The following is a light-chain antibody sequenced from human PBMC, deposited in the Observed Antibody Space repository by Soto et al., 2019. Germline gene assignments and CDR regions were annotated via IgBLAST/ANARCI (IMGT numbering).Light chain of an antibody. CDR1: QTISSW. CDR3: QQYNDYSAT. Sequence: DIQMTQSPSTLSGSVGDRVTITCRASQTISSWLAWYQQKPGKAPKLLIYKASTLKSGVPSRFSGSGSGTEFTLTISSLQPDDFATYYCQQYNDYSATFGQGTKVDI. CDR2: KAS. V-gene: IGKV1-5*03. J-gene: IGKJ1*01.